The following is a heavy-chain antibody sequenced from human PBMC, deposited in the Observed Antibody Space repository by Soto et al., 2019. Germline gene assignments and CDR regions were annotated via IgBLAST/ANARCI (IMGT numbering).Heavy chain of an antibody. CDR2: IIPIFGTA. CDR3: VRDFEGSYGYGPFDY. CDR1: GGTFSSYA. D-gene: IGHD5-18*01. J-gene: IGHJ4*02. Sequence: GASVKVSCKASGGTFSSYAISWVRQAPGQGLEWMGGIIPIFGTANYAQKFQGRVTITADESTSTAYMELSSLRAEDTAVYYCVRDFEGSYGYGPFDYWGQGTLVTVSS. V-gene: IGHV1-69*13.